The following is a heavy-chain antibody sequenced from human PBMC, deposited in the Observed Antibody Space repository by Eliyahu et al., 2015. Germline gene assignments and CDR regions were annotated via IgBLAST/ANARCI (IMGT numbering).Heavy chain of an antibody. V-gene: IGHV3-23*01. J-gene: IGHJ4*02. CDR2: IIGSGDST. Sequence: EVQLLESGGGLVQPGGSLRLSCAASGFPFSXYAXTWVRQAPGKGLEWVSGIIGSGDSTYYADSVKGRFTISRDNSKNTLYLQMNSLRADDTAVYYCAKTLLVGAYYFPANFFDYWGQGTLVTVSS. D-gene: IGHD2/OR15-2a*01. CDR3: AKTLLVGAYYFPANFFDY. CDR1: GFPFSXYA.